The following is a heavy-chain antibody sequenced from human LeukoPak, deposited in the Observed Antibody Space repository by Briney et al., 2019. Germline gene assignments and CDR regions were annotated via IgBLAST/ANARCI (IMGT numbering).Heavy chain of an antibody. V-gene: IGHV3-21*01. D-gene: IGHD3-16*01. J-gene: IGHJ4*02. CDR1: GFTFSSYS. Sequence: PGGSLRLSCAASGFTFSSYSMNWVRQAPGKGLEWVSSISSSSSYIYYADSVKGRFTISRDNAKNSLYLQMNSLRAEDTAVYYCARVGGGSPQPPLDYGGKGTLVTVS. CDR2: ISSSSSYI. CDR3: ARVGGGSPQPPLDY.